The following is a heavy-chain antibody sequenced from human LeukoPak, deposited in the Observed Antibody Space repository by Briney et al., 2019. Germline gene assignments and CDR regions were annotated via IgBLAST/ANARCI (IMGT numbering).Heavy chain of an antibody. D-gene: IGHD3-10*01. CDR1: GYTFTSYG. V-gene: IGHV1-18*01. CDR2: ISAYNGNT. J-gene: IGHJ4*02. CDR3: ARILKRRLLLFGEFRYYFDY. Sequence: ASVKVSCKASGYTFTSYGISWVRQAPGQGLEWMGWISAYNGNTNYAQKLQGRVTMTTDTSTSTAYMELRSLRSDDTAVYYCARILKRRLLLFGEFRYYFDYWGQGTLVTVSS.